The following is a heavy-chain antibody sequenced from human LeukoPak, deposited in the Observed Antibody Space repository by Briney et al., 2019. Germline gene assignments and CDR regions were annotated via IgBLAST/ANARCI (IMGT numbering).Heavy chain of an antibody. CDR1: GYTFTGYY. J-gene: IGHJ4*02. D-gene: IGHD5-12*01. Sequence: ASVKVSCKASGYTFTGYYMHWVRQAPGQGLEWMGWINPNSGGTNYAQKFQGRVTMTRDTSISTAYMGLSRLRSDDTAVYYCARARRYSGYIDYWGQGTLVTVSS. V-gene: IGHV1-2*02. CDR2: INPNSGGT. CDR3: ARARRYSGYIDY.